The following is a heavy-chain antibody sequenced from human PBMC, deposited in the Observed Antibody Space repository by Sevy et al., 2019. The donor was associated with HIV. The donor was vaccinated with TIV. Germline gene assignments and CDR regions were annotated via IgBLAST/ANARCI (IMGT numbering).Heavy chain of an antibody. D-gene: IGHD3-3*01. J-gene: IGHJ2*01. CDR3: ARGPYYDFWYFDL. Sequence: GGSLRLSCAASGFTFSYYSMNWVRQAPGKGLEWVSSISTASSYIYYADSQKGRVTITRDNAKNSLYLQMNSLRAEDTAVYYCARGPYYDFWYFDLWGRGTLVTVSS. V-gene: IGHV3-21*01. CDR1: GFTFSYYS. CDR2: ISTASSYI.